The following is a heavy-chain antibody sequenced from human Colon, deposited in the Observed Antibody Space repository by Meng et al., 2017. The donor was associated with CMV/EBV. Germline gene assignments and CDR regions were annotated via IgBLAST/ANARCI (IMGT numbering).Heavy chain of an antibody. V-gene: IGHV3-48*03. Sequence: GESLKISCAASGFTFSSYEMNWIRQAPGKGLECIAYISFSGNTIYYADSVKGRFTVSRDNAKDSLYLQMDNLRAEDSGIYYCARAPYCSNGVCFPGPYGLDVWSQGTTVTVSS. D-gene: IGHD2-8*01. CDR3: ARAPYCSNGVCFPGPYGLDV. CDR1: GFTFSSYE. CDR2: ISFSGNTI. J-gene: IGHJ6*02.